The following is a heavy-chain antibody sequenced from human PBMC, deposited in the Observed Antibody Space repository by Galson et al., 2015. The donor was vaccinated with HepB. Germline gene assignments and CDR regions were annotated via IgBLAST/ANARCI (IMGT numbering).Heavy chain of an antibody. CDR1: GYSFTDYW. CDR3: ARGYSSSPPGFDY. CDR2: IYPSDSDT. D-gene: IGHD6-6*01. V-gene: IGHV5-51*01. Sequence: QSGAEVKKPGESLKISCKGSGYSFTDYWIGWVRQMPGKGLEWMGIIYPSDSDTRYSPSFQGQVTMSADKSISTAYLRWSSLKASDTAMYYCARGYSSSPPGFDYWGRGTLVTVSS. J-gene: IGHJ4*02.